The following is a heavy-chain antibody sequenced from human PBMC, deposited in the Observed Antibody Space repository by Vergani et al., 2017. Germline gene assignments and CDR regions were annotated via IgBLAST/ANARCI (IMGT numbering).Heavy chain of an antibody. CDR2: INAGNGNT. CDR3: ARGPYYYGSGTVDAFDI. CDR1: GYTFTSYA. V-gene: IGHV1-3*01. Sequence: QVQLVQSGAEVKKPGASVKVSCKASGYTFTSYAMHWVRQAPGQRLEWMGWINAGNGNTGYAQKFQGRVTMTRNTSISTAYMELSSLRSEDTAVYYCARGPYYYGSGTVDAFDIWGQGTMVTVSS. J-gene: IGHJ3*02. D-gene: IGHD3-10*01.